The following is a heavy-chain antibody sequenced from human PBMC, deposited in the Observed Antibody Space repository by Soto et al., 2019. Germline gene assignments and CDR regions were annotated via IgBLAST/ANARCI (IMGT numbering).Heavy chain of an antibody. CDR2: SYHSGST. Sequence: QVQLQETGPGLVKPSETLSLTCAVYGGSISSNKWWSWVRQPPGKGLEWIGESYHSGSTNYNPSLKSRVPISLDKYKNKFSLTLTSVTAADSAVYYCARDDHIVVVPTSLGAMDVWGQGTTVTVSS. CDR3: ARDDHIVVVPTSLGAMDV. CDR1: GGSISSNKW. V-gene: IGHV4-4*02. J-gene: IGHJ6*02. D-gene: IGHD2-2*01.